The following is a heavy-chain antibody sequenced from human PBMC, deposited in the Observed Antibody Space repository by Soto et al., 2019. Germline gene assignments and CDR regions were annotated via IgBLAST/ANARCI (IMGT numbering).Heavy chain of an antibody. CDR2: ISAYNGNT. Sequence: ASVKVSCKASGYTFTRYYMHWVRQAPGQGLEWMGWISAYNGNTNYAQKLQGRVTMTTDTSTSTAYMELRSLRSDDTAVYYCARVRQPLDAFDIWGQGTMVTVSS. V-gene: IGHV1-18*04. CDR1: GYTFTRYY. D-gene: IGHD3-10*01. CDR3: ARVRQPLDAFDI. J-gene: IGHJ3*02.